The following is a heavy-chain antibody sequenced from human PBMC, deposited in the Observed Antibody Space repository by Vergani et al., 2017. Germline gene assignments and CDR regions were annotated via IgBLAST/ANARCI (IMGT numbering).Heavy chain of an antibody. D-gene: IGHD3-3*01. Sequence: VQLQESGPGLVKPSETLSLPFTVSCRSISSFYWSWIRPPPGKGLDGIRYIYYHGSTNYNPSLKSRVTISVDPSKNQFSLKLSSLAAADTAVYYCATGGFFNYFDYWGQGTLGTVSS. J-gene: IGHJ4*02. CDR1: CRSISSFY. CDR2: IYYHGST. V-gene: IGHV4-59*01. CDR3: ATGGFFNYFDY.